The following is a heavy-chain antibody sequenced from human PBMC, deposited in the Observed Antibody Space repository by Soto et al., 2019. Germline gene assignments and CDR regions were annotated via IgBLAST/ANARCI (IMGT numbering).Heavy chain of an antibody. Sequence: PWWSLRLSCAASVFTFSSYAMHWFRQAPGKGLEWVAVISYDGSNKYYADSVKGRFTISRDNSKNTLYLQMNSLRAEDTAVYYCASSPYDYVWGSYRPDPYFDYWGQGTLVTVSS. J-gene: IGHJ4*02. D-gene: IGHD3-16*02. CDR1: VFTFSSYA. CDR2: ISYDGSNK. CDR3: ASSPYDYVWGSYRPDPYFDY. V-gene: IGHV3-30-3*01.